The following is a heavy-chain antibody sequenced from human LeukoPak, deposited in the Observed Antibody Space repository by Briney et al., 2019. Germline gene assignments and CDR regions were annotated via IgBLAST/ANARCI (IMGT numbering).Heavy chain of an antibody. D-gene: IGHD3-22*01. Sequence: PGGSLRLSCAASGFSFSSYAMSWLRQAPGKGLEWVSAISGSGGSTYYADSVKGRFTISRDNSKNTLYLQMNSLRAEDTAVYYCAKDRRYYDSSGYYYFDYWGQGTLVTVSS. CDR3: AKDRRYYDSSGYYYFDY. CDR2: ISGSGGST. CDR1: GFSFSSYA. V-gene: IGHV3-23*01. J-gene: IGHJ4*02.